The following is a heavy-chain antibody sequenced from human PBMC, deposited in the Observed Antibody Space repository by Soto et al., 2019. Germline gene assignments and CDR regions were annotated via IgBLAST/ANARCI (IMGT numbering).Heavy chain of an antibody. Sequence: SETLSLTCAVYGGSFSGYYWSWIRQPPGKGLEWIGEINHSGSTNYNPSLKSRVTISVDTSKNQFSLKLSSVTAADTAVYYCARDGRFGPSSWRYNGPIFDYWGQGTLVTVSS. CDR3: ARDGRFGPSSWRYNGPIFDY. J-gene: IGHJ4*02. CDR1: GGSFSGYY. V-gene: IGHV4-34*01. CDR2: INHSGST. D-gene: IGHD6-13*01.